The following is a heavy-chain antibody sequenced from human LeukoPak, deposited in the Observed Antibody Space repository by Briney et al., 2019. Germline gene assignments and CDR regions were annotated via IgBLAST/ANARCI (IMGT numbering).Heavy chain of an antibody. V-gene: IGHV3-21*01. CDR2: ISSSSSYI. J-gene: IGHJ6*03. CDR3: ARVSHCSGGRCYYYMDV. CDR1: GFTFSSYS. D-gene: IGHD2-15*01. Sequence: GGSLRLSCAASGFTFSSYSMNWVRQAPGKGLEWVSSISSSSSYIYYADSVKGRFTISRDNAKNSLYLQMNSLRAEDTAVYYCARVSHCSGGRCYYYMDVWGKGTTVTVSS.